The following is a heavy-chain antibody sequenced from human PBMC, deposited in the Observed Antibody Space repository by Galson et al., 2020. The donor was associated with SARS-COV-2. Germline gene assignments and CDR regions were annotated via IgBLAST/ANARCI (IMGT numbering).Heavy chain of an antibody. Sequence: SETLSLTCNVSGDSVTSGDYYWSWVRQHPGKGLEWIGYIFYRGGTYYNPSLRGRGTISVDTSKNQFSLKLTSVTAADTAIYYCAVGPAELTLFRGFDPWGQGILVTGSA. CDR2: IFYRGGT. CDR3: AVGPAELTLFRGFDP. D-gene: IGHD3-9*01. J-gene: IGHJ5*02. V-gene: IGHV4-31*03. CDR1: GDSVTSGDYY.